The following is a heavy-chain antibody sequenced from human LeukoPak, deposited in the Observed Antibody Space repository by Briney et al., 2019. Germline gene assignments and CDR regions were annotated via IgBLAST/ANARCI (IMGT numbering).Heavy chain of an antibody. V-gene: IGHV4-31*03. CDR1: GGSISSGGYY. CDR2: IYYSGST. J-gene: IGHJ4*02. D-gene: IGHD6-19*01. CDR3: ARVPLTSGWYLTPALVGFDY. Sequence: SQTLSFTCTVSGGSISSGGYYWSWIRQHPGKGLEWIGCIYYSGSTNYNPSLKSRVTISVDTSKNQFSLKLSSVTAADTAVYYCARVPLTSGWYLTPALVGFDYWGQGTLVTVSS.